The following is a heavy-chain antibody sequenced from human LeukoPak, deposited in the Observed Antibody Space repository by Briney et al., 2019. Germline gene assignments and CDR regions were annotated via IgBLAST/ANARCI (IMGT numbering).Heavy chain of an antibody. V-gene: IGHV3-21*01. CDR3: ARDSPLSFDI. J-gene: IGHJ3*02. CDR2: IISSTRSYI. CDR1: GFTFISYS. Sequence: PGGSLRLSCAASGFTFISYSVNWVRQAPGKGLEWVSSIISSTRSYIYYADSVKGRFTISRDNAKNSVYLQMNSLRAEDTAVYYCARDSPLSFDIWGQGTMVTVSS.